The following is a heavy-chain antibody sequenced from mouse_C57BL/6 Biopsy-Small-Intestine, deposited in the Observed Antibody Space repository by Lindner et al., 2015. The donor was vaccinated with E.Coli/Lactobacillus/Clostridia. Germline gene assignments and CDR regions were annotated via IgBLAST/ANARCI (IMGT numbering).Heavy chain of an antibody. Sequence: VQLQESGPGMVKPSQSLSLTCTVTGYSITSGYDWHWIRHFPGNKLEWMGYISYSGSTNYDPSLKSRISITHDTSKNHFFLKLNSVTTEDTATYYCARDRYYYGSNWYFDVWGTGTTVTVSS. J-gene: IGHJ1*03. CDR1: GYSITSGYD. CDR3: ARDRYYYGSNWYFDV. D-gene: IGHD1-1*01. CDR2: ISYSGST. V-gene: IGHV3-1*01.